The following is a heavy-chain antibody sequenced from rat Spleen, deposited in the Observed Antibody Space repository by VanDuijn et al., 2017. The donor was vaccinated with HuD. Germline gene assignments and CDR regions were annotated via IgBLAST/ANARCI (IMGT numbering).Heavy chain of an antibody. CDR3: ATDGYYDGTYYSVYVMDA. D-gene: IGHD1-12*02. CDR2: ISTSGGRT. Sequence: EVQLVESGGGLVQPGRSLKLSCAASGFTFSDYNMAWVRQAPTKGLEWVATISTSGGRTYYRDSVKGRFTISRDKGKSTLYLQMDSLRSEDTATYYCATDGYYDGTYYSVYVMDAWGQGASVTVSS. CDR1: GFTFSDYN. J-gene: IGHJ4*01. V-gene: IGHV5-27*01.